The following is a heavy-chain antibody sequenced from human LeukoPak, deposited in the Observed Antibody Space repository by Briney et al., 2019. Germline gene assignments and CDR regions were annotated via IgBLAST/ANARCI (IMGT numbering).Heavy chain of an antibody. Sequence: ASVKVSCKASGYTFTGYYMHWVRQAPGQGLEWMGWINPNSGGTNYAQKFQGRVTMTRDTSISTAYMELSRLRSDDTAVYYCARDAYYYGSGSYLSGPNWFDPWGQGSLVTVSS. D-gene: IGHD3-10*01. CDR1: GYTFTGYY. CDR2: INPNSGGT. J-gene: IGHJ5*02. CDR3: ARDAYYYGSGSYLSGPNWFDP. V-gene: IGHV1-2*02.